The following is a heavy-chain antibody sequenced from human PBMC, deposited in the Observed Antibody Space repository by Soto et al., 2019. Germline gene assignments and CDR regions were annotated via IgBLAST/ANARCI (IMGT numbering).Heavy chain of an antibody. CDR3: ARRDGIAAADDY. Sequence: SETLSLTCTVSGGSISSSSYYWGWIRQPPGKGLEWIGSIYYSGSTYYNPSLKSRVTISVDTSKNQFSLKLSSVTAADTAVYYCARRDGIAAADDYWGQGTLVTVSS. V-gene: IGHV4-39*01. CDR1: GGSISSSSYY. D-gene: IGHD6-13*01. CDR2: IYYSGST. J-gene: IGHJ4*02.